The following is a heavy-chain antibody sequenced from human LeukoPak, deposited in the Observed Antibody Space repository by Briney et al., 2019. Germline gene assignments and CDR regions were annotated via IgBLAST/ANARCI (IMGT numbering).Heavy chain of an antibody. V-gene: IGHV4-34*01. J-gene: IGHJ4*02. CDR2: INHSGNA. D-gene: IGHD4-17*01. Sequence: SETLSLTCAVAGGAFSGYYWTWIRQPPGKGLEWIGEINHSGNANYNPSLKSRVTISLDMSENHFSLKLTSVTAADTAVYYCARGQGTVTTHWGQGTLVTVSS. CDR3: ARGQGTVTTH. CDR1: GGAFSGYY.